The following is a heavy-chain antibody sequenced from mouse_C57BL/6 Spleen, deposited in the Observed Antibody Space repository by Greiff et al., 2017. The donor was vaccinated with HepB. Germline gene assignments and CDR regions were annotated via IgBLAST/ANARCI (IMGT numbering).Heavy chain of an antibody. J-gene: IGHJ3*01. V-gene: IGHV1-82*01. CDR2: IYPGDGDT. Sequence: QVQLQQSGPELVKPGASVKISCKASGYAFSSSWMNWVKQRPGKGLEWIGRIYPGDGDTNYNGKFKGKATLTADKSSSTAYMQLSSLTSEDSAVYFCARTQGQLKVAYWGQGTLVTVSA. D-gene: IGHD3-2*02. CDR3: ARTQGQLKVAY. CDR1: GYAFSSSW.